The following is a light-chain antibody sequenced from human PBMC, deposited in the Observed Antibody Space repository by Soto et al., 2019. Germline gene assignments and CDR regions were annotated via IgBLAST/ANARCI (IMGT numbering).Light chain of an antibody. J-gene: IGKJ1*01. CDR1: QSISSW. CDR2: KAS. CDR3: QQYNFYSRT. Sequence: DIQMTQSPSTLSASVGDRVTITCRASQSISSWLAWYQQKPGKAPKLLIYKASSLESGVTSRFSGSGSGTEFTLTISGLQPDDFATYYCQQYNFYSRTFGQGTKVEIK. V-gene: IGKV1-5*03.